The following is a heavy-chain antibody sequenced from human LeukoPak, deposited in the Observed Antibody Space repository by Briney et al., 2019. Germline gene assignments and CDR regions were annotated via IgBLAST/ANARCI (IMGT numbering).Heavy chain of an antibody. D-gene: IGHD6-13*01. CDR3: TKGRSPTDSRGGYFDY. V-gene: IGHV3-9*01. J-gene: IGHJ4*02. CDR2: ISWNSGSI. Sequence: GGSLRLSCAASGFTFSSYAMHWVRQAPGKGLEWVSVISWNSGSIGYADSVKGRFTISRDNAKNSLYLQMNSLRPEDTALYYCTKGRSPTDSRGGYFDYWGQGTLVTVSS. CDR1: GFTFSSYA.